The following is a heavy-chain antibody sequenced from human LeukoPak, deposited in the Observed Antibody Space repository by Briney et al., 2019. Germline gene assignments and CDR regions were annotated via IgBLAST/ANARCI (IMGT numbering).Heavy chain of an antibody. D-gene: IGHD6-19*01. CDR2: IYYSGST. CDR1: GGSISSYY. V-gene: IGHV4-59*08. Sequence: SETLSLTCTVSGGSISSYYWSWIRQAPGKGLEWIGNIYYSGSTKYNPSLKSRVTISVDTSKNQFSLKLSSVTAADTAVYYCARSGSGWYSLDYWGQGTLVAVSS. J-gene: IGHJ4*02. CDR3: ARSGSGWYSLDY.